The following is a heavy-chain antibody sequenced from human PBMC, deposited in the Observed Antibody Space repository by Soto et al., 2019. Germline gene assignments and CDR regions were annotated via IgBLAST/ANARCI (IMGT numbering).Heavy chain of an antibody. V-gene: IGHV1-69*01. D-gene: IGHD3-22*01. Sequence: QVQLVQSGAEVKKPGSSVKVSCKASGGTFSSYAISWVRQAPGQGLEWMGGIIPICGTANYAQKFQGRVTIAADESTSTAYMELSSLRSEDTAVYYCARPYYYDSSGSNYYYYYGMDVWGQGTTVTVSS. CDR3: ARPYYYDSSGSNYYYYYGMDV. CDR1: GGTFSSYA. J-gene: IGHJ6*02. CDR2: IIPICGTA.